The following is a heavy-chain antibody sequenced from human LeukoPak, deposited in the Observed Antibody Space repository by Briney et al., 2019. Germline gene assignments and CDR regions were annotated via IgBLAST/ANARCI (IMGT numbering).Heavy chain of an antibody. CDR2: IYPVDSDT. CDR1: GYSFTSYG. Sequence: GESLKISCKGSGYSFTSYGIGWVRQMPGKGLKWMGIIYPVDSDTRYSPSFQGQVTFSADKSIRTAYLQWSSLKASDTAMYYCAREYCSSTSCQKAYRNWFDPWGQGTLVTVSS. J-gene: IGHJ5*02. V-gene: IGHV5-51*01. D-gene: IGHD2-2*01. CDR3: AREYCSSTSCQKAYRNWFDP.